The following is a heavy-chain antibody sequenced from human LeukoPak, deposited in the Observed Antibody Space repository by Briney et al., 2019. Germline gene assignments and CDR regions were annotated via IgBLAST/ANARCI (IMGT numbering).Heavy chain of an antibody. J-gene: IGHJ4*02. CDR3: ARVGSSWSDFDY. Sequence: GGSLRLSCAASGFTFSSYDMHWVRQATGKGLEWVSAIGTAGDTYYPGSVKGRFTISRENAKNSLYLQMNSLRAGDTAVYYCARVGSSWSDFDYWGQAPLVTVSS. CDR1: GFTFSSYD. D-gene: IGHD6-13*01. CDR2: IGTAGDT. V-gene: IGHV3-13*01.